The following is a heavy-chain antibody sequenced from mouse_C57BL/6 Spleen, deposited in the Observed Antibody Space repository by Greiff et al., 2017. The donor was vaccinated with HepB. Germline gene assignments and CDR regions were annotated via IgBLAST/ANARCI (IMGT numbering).Heavy chain of an antibody. Sequence: SGPELVKPGASVKISCKASGYSFTDYNMNWVKQSNGKSLEWIGVITPNYGTTSYNQTFKGKATLTVDQSSSTAYMQLNSLTSEDSAVYYCARGRYVEGYFDVWGTGTTVTVSS. J-gene: IGHJ1*03. CDR1: GYSFTDYN. CDR2: ITPNYGTT. CDR3: ARGRYVEGYFDV. V-gene: IGHV1-39*01. D-gene: IGHD2-14*01.